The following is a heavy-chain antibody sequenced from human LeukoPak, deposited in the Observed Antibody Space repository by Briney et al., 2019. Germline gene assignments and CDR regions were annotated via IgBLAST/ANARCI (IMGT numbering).Heavy chain of an antibody. J-gene: IGHJ4*02. D-gene: IGHD1-26*01. CDR3: AKATLRDKFIGSSSFDY. Sequence: GGSLRLSCATSGFTFSSYAMHWVRQAPGKGLEWVALMSYDGSNTYYTDSVKGRFTISRDNSKNTLYLQMNSLRTEDTAVYYCAKATLRDKFIGSSSFDYWGQGTLVTVSS. CDR2: MSYDGSNT. V-gene: IGHV3-30-3*01. CDR1: GFTFSSYA.